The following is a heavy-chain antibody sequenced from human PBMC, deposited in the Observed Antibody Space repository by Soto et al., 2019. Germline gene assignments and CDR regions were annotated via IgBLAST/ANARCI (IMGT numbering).Heavy chain of an antibody. D-gene: IGHD2-2*01. CDR2: IRSKAYGGST. J-gene: IGHJ4*02. Sequence: EVQLVESGGGLVQPGRSLRLSCTASGFTFGDYAMSWFRQAPGKGLEWVGFIRSKAYGGSTEYAASVKGRFTISRDDSKSLAYLQMNSLKAEDTAVYYCTGSLKDIVVVPAAIAGYWGQGTLVTVSS. V-gene: IGHV3-49*03. CDR1: GFTFGDYA. CDR3: TGSLKDIVVVPAAIAGY.